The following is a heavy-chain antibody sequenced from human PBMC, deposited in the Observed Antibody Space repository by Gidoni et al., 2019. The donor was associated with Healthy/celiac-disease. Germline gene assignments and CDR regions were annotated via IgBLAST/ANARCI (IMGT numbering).Heavy chain of an antibody. CDR2: IYYIGST. J-gene: IGHJ1*01. V-gene: IGHV4-31*03. CDR1: GGPLSCGGYY. CDR3: AGAGSSWDGKYFQH. D-gene: IGHD6-13*01. Sequence: QVQLQESGPGLVKPSQTLSLTCTVSGGPLSCGGYYWSWICQQPGKGLEWIGYIYYIGSTYYNPSLKGRVTISVDTSKNQFSLNLSAVTAADTAVDNCAGAGSSWDGKYFQHWGQGTLVTVSS.